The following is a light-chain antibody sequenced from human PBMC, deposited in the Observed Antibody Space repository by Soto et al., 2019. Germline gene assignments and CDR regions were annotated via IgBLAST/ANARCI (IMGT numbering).Light chain of an antibody. CDR2: KAS. CDR3: QQSYSTPRT. Sequence: IQMTQSPSTLSGSVGDRVTITCRASQTISSWLAWYQQEPGKAPKLLIYKASTLKSGVPSRFSGSGSGTDFTLTISSLQPEDFATYYCQQSYSTPRTFGQGTKVDI. J-gene: IGKJ1*01. V-gene: IGKV1-5*03. CDR1: QTISSW.